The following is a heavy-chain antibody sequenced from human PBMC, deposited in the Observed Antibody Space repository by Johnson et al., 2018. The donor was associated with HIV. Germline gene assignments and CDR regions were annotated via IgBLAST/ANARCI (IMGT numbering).Heavy chain of an antibody. CDR2: IKQDGSEK. Sequence: EVQLVESGGGLVQPGGSLRLSCAASGFTFSSYWMSWVRQAPGKGLEWVPNIKQDGSEKYYVDSVKGRFTISRDNAKNSLYLQMNSLRAEDTAVYYCARGSRYTYDNDDVHLLQAFDICGQGTMVTVSS. CDR1: GFTFSSYW. V-gene: IGHV3-7*02. CDR3: ARGSRYTYDNDDVHLLQAFDI. D-gene: IGHD3-16*01. J-gene: IGHJ3*02.